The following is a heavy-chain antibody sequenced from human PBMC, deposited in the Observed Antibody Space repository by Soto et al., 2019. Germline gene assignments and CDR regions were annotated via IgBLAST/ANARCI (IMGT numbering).Heavy chain of an antibody. CDR1: GDTFSSYA. J-gene: IGHJ4*02. Sequence: SVKVSCKTPGDTFSSYAISWVRKAPGQGLEWMGGIIPILGTPSYAQKFQGRVTITADKSTSTAYMELSSLRSEDTAVYYCARERSRYDRSGYYRPDYWGQGTLVTVSS. CDR2: IIPILGTP. CDR3: ARERSRYDRSGYYRPDY. D-gene: IGHD3-22*01. V-gene: IGHV1-69*10.